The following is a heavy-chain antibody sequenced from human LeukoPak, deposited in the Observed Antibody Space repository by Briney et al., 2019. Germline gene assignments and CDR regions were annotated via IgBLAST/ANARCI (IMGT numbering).Heavy chain of an antibody. Sequence: GGSLRLSCAASGFIFSTYGMHWVCQAPGKGLEWVAFIRFDGINKNYADSVKGRFTISRDNSKNTLYLNMNSLRAEDTGVYYCTKEGTTVTTVAFDIWGQGTMVTVSA. CDR3: TKEGTTVTTVAFDI. J-gene: IGHJ3*02. D-gene: IGHD4-11*01. CDR2: IRFDGINK. V-gene: IGHV3-30*02. CDR1: GFIFSTYG.